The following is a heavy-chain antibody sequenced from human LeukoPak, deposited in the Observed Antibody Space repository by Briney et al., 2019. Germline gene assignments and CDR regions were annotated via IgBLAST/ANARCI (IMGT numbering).Heavy chain of an antibody. CDR1: GFTFSSYG. Sequence: SGGSLRLSCAASGFTFSSYGMHWVRQAPGKGLEWVAVISYDGSNKYYADSVKGRFTISRDNSKNTLNLQMSSLRAEDTAVYYCVKSPSYDFWSGYLYYFDYWGQGTLVTVSS. CDR2: ISYDGSNK. V-gene: IGHV3-30*18. CDR3: VKSPSYDFWSGYLYYFDY. D-gene: IGHD3-3*01. J-gene: IGHJ4*02.